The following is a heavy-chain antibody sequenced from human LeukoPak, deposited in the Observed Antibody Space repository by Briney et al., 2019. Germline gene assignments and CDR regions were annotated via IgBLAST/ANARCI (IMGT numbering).Heavy chain of an antibody. CDR1: GFTFSDYY. J-gene: IGHJ4*02. Sequence: PGGSLRLSCAASGFTFSDYYMSWLRQAPGKGLVWVSRITSDGSTTSYADSVKGRFTISRDNAKNTLYLQMNSLRAEDSAMYYCTREIAVAGTVDCWGQGTLVTVSS. CDR2: ITSDGSTT. V-gene: IGHV3-74*01. D-gene: IGHD6-19*01. CDR3: TREIAVAGTVDC.